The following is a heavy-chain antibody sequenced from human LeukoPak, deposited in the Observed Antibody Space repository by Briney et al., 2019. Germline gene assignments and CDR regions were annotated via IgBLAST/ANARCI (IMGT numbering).Heavy chain of an antibody. CDR3: AREDLRYCSSTSCYSPLDY. CDR2: IYSGGST. Sequence: GVSLRLSCAASGFTVSSNYMSWVRQAPGKGLEWVSDIYSGGSTYYSDSVKGRFTISRDNSKNTLYLQMNSLRAEDTAVYYCAREDLRYCSSTSCYSPLDYWGQGTLVTVSS. V-gene: IGHV3-66*01. CDR1: GFTVSSNY. D-gene: IGHD2-2*02. J-gene: IGHJ4*02.